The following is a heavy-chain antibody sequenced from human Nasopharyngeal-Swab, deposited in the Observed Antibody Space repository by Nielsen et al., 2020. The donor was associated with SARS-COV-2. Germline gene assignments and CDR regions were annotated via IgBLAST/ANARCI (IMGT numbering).Heavy chain of an antibody. CDR1: GFTVSNYG. Sequence: GESLKISCAASGFTVSNYGMHWVRQAPGKGLEWVAVIWYDGSNKYYADSVKGRFTISRDNSKNTLYLQMNSLRAEDTAVYYCARLLELPDYWGQGTLVTVSS. J-gene: IGHJ4*02. CDR2: IWYDGSNK. D-gene: IGHD1-7*01. CDR3: ARLLELPDY. V-gene: IGHV3-33*08.